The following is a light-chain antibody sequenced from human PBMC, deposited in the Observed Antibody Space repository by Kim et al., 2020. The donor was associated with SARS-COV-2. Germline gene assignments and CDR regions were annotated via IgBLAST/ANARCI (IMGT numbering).Light chain of an antibody. CDR2: DVS. CDR3: CSYAGSNDLV. J-gene: IGLJ3*02. V-gene: IGLV2-23*02. Sequence: GHSTTTSSTERRGDVGGHKFVSWYQQHPDEAPKLLIYDVSQRPSGVSTRFSGSKSGNTASLTISGLQAEDEANYYCCSYAGSNDLVFGGGTQLTVL. CDR1: RGDVGGHKF.